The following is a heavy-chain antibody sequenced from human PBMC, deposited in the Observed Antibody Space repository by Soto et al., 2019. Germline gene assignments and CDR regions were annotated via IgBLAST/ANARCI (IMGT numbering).Heavy chain of an antibody. CDR2: ITGSGGST. Sequence: GGSLRLSCAASGFTFSSYSMSWVSQAPGKGLEWVSAITGSGGSTYYADSVKGRFTISRDNSKNTLYLQMNSLRAEDTAVYYCAKEGDLIGYNYGSCFDYWGQGTLDTVSS. CDR1: GFTFSSYS. V-gene: IGHV3-23*01. CDR3: AKEGDLIGYNYGSCFDY. D-gene: IGHD5-18*01. J-gene: IGHJ4*02.